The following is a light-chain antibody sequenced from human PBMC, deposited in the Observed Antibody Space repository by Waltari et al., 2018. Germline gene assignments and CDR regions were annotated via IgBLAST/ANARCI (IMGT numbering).Light chain of an antibody. CDR3: QQYTNYPLT. J-gene: IGKJ4*01. CDR2: QAS. CDR1: RSISDW. V-gene: IGKV1-5*03. Sequence: ITCRASRSISDWLAEYQQKPGKVPKPLIYQASNLESGVPSRFSGSGSGTEFTLTISSLQPDDFATYYCQQYTNYPLTFGGGTRVEI.